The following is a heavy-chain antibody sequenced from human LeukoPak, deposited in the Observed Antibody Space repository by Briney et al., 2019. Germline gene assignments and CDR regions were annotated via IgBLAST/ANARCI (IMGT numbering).Heavy chain of an antibody. CDR3: ARVPIAAVGRDYGMDV. J-gene: IGHJ6*02. Sequence: GGSLRLSCAASGFTFSSYSMNWVRQAPGKGLEWVAIIWNDGSNKYYSDSVKGRFTISRDNSKNTLFLQMNSLRAEDTAVYYCARVPIAAVGRDYGMDVWGPGTTVTVSS. CDR2: IWNDGSNK. CDR1: GFTFSSYS. V-gene: IGHV3-33*08. D-gene: IGHD6-13*01.